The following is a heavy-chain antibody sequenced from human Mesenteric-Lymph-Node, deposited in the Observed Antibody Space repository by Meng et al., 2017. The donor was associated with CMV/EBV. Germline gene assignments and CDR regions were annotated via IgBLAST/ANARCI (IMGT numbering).Heavy chain of an antibody. CDR1: GFTFTTYW. V-gene: IGHV3-7*01. D-gene: IGHD3-3*01. CDR2: IDEDGSEK. CDR3: AREDYDFWSGYTDY. Sequence: GGSLRLSCAASGFTFTTYWMSWVRQVPGKGLEWVANIDEDGSEKYYVDSVKGRFTISRDNAKSSLYLQMSGLRAEDTAVYYCAREDYDFWSGYTDYWGQGTLVTVSS. J-gene: IGHJ4*02.